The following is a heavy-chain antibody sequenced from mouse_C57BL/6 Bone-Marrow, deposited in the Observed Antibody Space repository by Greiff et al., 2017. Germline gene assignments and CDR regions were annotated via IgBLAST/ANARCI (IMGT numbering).Heavy chain of an antibody. J-gene: IGHJ1*03. CDR2: IRSKSNNYAT. V-gene: IGHV10-1*01. Sequence: EVQLVESGGGLVQPKGSLKLSCAASGFSFNTYAMNWVRQAPGKGLEWVARIRSKSNNYATYYADSVKDRFTISRDDSESMLYLQMNNLKTEDTAMYYCVREAYDGNLYWYFDVWGTGTTVTVSS. CDR3: VREAYDGNLYWYFDV. D-gene: IGHD2-3*01. CDR1: GFSFNTYA.